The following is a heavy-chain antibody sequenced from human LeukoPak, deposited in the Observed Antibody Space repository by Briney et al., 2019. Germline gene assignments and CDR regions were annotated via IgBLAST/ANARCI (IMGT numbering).Heavy chain of an antibody. Sequence: PGGSLRLSCAAPGFTFSSYWMHWVRQAPGKGLVWVSRINSDGSSTSYADSVKGRFTISRDNAKNTLYLQMNSLRAEDTAVYYCARVYYDFWSGYSHCFDYWGQGTLVTVSS. CDR2: INSDGSST. CDR1: GFTFSSYW. J-gene: IGHJ4*02. D-gene: IGHD3-3*01. V-gene: IGHV3-74*01. CDR3: ARVYYDFWSGYSHCFDY.